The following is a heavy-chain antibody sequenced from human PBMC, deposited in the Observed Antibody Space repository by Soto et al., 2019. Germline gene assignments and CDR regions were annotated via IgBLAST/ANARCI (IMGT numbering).Heavy chain of an antibody. Sequence: LRLSCAASGFTVSSNYMSWVRQAPGKGLEWVSVIYSGGSTYYADSVKGRFTISRDNSKNTLYLQMNSLRAEDTAVYYCAREAANYYDSSGSLDYWGQGTLVTVSS. CDR1: GFTVSSNY. V-gene: IGHV3-53*01. J-gene: IGHJ4*02. D-gene: IGHD3-22*01. CDR2: IYSGGST. CDR3: AREAANYYDSSGSLDY.